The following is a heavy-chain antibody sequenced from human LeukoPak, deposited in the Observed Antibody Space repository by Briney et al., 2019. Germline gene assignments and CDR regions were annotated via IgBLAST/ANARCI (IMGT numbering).Heavy chain of an antibody. D-gene: IGHD3-22*01. Sequence: PGGSLRLSCAASGFTFSSYEMNWVRQAPGKGLEWVSYISSSGSTIYCADSVKGRFTISRDNAKNSLYLQMNSLRAEDTAVYYCARGYYYDSSGYKFSYYYYYYMDVWGKGTTVTISS. V-gene: IGHV3-48*03. CDR2: ISSSGSTI. CDR1: GFTFSSYE. J-gene: IGHJ6*03. CDR3: ARGYYYDSSGYKFSYYYYYYMDV.